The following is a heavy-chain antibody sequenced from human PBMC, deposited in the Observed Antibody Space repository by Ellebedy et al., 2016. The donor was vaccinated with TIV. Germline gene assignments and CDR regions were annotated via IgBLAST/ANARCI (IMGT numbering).Heavy chain of an antibody. Sequence: GGSLRLSCSASGFIVSSYFMSWVRQAPGKGLEWVSVIYGDGGTTYTDSVQGRFTISRDSSKNTLYLQMNSLRAEDTAVYYCARDPRGGGDYGDNWFDPWGQGTLVTVSS. CDR1: GFIVSSYF. V-gene: IGHV3-66*01. D-gene: IGHD4-17*01. J-gene: IGHJ5*02. CDR3: ARDPRGGGDYGDNWFDP. CDR2: IYGDGGT.